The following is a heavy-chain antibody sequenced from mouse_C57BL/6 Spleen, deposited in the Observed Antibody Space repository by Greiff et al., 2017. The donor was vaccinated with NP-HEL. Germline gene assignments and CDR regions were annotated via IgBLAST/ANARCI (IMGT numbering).Heavy chain of an antibody. J-gene: IGHJ4*01. CDR1: GFTFSNYW. Sequence: EVKVEESGGGLVQPGGSMKLSCVASGFTFSNYWMNWVRQSPEKGLEWVAQIRLKSDNYATHYAESVKGRFTISRDDSKSSVYLQMNNLRAEDTGIYYCPTVVAPYYYAMDYWGQGTSVTVSS. V-gene: IGHV6-3*01. D-gene: IGHD1-1*01. CDR2: IRLKSDNYAT. CDR3: PTVVAPYYYAMDY.